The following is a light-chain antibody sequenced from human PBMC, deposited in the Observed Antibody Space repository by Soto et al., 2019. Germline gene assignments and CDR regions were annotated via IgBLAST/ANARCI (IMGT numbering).Light chain of an antibody. CDR2: SND. CDR1: SSDIGSNT. V-gene: IGLV1-44*01. Sequence: QSVLTQPPSASGTPRQRVTISCSGTSSDIGSNTVNWYQQLPGTAPKLLIYSNDQRPSEVPYGFSGSKSGTSASLAISGLQAEDEADDYCAAWDDRLSAVVFGGGSKLTVL. CDR3: AAWDDRLSAVV. J-gene: IGLJ2*01.